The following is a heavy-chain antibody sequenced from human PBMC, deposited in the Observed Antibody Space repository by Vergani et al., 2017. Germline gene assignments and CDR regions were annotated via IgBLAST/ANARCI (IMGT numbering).Heavy chain of an antibody. CDR2: INPSGGST. V-gene: IGHV1-46*01. CDR1: GYTFTSYY. Sequence: QVQLVQSGAEVKKPGASVKVSCKASGYTFTSYYMHWVRQAPGQGLEWMGIINPSGGSTSYAQKFQGRVTITADKSTSTAYMELSSLRSEDTAVYYCARDCSSTSCYDTDYYGMDVWGQGTTVTVSS. D-gene: IGHD2-2*01. J-gene: IGHJ6*02. CDR3: ARDCSSTSCYDTDYYGMDV.